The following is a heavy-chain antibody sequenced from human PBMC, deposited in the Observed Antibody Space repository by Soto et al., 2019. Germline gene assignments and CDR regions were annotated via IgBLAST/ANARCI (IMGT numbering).Heavy chain of an antibody. Sequence: ASVKVSCKASGYTFTSYGISWVRQAPGQGLEWMGWISAYNGNTKYSQKFQGRVTITRDTSASTAYMELSSLRSEDTAVYYCARDGYYDFWSGYYIGWFDPWGQGTLVTVSS. CDR1: GYTFTSYG. CDR2: ISAYNGNT. J-gene: IGHJ5*02. CDR3: ARDGYYDFWSGYYIGWFDP. D-gene: IGHD3-3*01. V-gene: IGHV1-18*01.